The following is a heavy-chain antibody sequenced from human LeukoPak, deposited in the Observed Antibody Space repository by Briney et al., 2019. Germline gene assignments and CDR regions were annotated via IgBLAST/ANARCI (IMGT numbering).Heavy chain of an antibody. D-gene: IGHD5-12*01. CDR1: GGSISSYY. J-gene: IGHJ6*03. CDR3: ARGSNSGYDSRGPLYYYYYYMDV. Sequence: SETLSLTCTVSGGSISSYYWSWIRQPAGKGLDWIGRIYTSGSTDYNPSLKSRVTISVDRSKNQFSLKLSSVTAADTAVYYCARGSNSGYDSRGPLYYYYYYMDVWGKGTTVTVSS. V-gene: IGHV4-4*07. CDR2: IYTSGST.